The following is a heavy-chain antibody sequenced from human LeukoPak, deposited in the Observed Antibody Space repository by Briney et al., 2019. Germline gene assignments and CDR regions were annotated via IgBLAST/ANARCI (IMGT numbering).Heavy chain of an antibody. CDR1: VDSISSTSYY. D-gene: IGHD6-13*01. J-gene: IGHJ4*02. Sequence: SETPSLTCTESVDSISSTSYYSGWIRQPPRNGLEWLVYIYYNGITYYHPSLKSRVTISVDTSKNQFSPKLSSVTAADTAVYYCARSGRWYGTPSNPHYFDYWGQGTLVTVSS. V-gene: IGHV4-39*01. CDR3: ARSGRWYGTPSNPHYFDY. CDR2: IYYNGIT.